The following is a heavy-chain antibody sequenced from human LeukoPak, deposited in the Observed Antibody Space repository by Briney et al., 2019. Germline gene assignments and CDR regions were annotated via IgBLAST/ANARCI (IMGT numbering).Heavy chain of an antibody. D-gene: IGHD3-10*01. CDR2: INSGGSIT. V-gene: IGHV3-74*01. CDR1: GFTFSYYW. Sequence: GGSLRLSCAASGFTFSYYWMHWVRQAPGRGLVWVSRINSGGSITDYADSVKGRFTISRDNAKNSLYLQMNSLRAEDTAVYYCARVVQLWFGELLGGRTPDHNWFDPWGQGTLVTVSS. CDR3: ARVVQLWFGELLGGRTPDHNWFDP. J-gene: IGHJ5*02.